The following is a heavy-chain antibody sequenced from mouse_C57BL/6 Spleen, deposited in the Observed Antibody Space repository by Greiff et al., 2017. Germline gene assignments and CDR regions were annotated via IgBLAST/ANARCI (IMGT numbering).Heavy chain of an antibody. CDR3: ARGDYPAY. V-gene: IGHV1-42*01. Sequence: VQLQQSGPELVKPGASVKISCKASGYSFTGYYMNWVKQSPEKSLEWIGEINPSTGGTTYNQKFKAKATLTVDKSSSTAYMQLKSLTSEDSAVYYCARGDYPAYWGQGTTLTVSS. J-gene: IGHJ2*01. CDR2: INPSTGGT. D-gene: IGHD2-4*01. CDR1: GYSFTGYY.